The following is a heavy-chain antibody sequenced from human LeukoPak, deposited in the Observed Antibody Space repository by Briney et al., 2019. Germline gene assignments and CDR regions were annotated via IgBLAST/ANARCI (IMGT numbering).Heavy chain of an antibody. CDR1: GGSISSYY. D-gene: IGHD2-2*01. Sequence: PSETLSLTCTVSGGSISSYYWSWIRQPAGKGLEWIGRIYSGGSTNYNPSLKSRVTMSVDTSKNQFSLKLSSVTAADTAVYYCAPTTYCSSTTCYGWGYCSDTGCYAWGQGTLVTVSS. V-gene: IGHV4-4*07. J-gene: IGHJ5*02. CDR3: APTTYCSSTTCYGWGYCSDTGCYA. CDR2: IYSGGST.